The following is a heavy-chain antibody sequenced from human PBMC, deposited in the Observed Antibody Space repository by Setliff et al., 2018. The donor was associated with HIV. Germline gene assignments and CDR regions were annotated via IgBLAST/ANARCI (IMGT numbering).Heavy chain of an antibody. CDR2: VNPNSGDA. V-gene: IGHV1-2*02. CDR3: ARNFGLSPSGKYYYYYGMDI. CDR1: GYTFTGHY. Sequence: GASVKVSCKASGYTFTGHYLHWVRQAPGQGLELLGWVNPNSGDAIYAQNFQGRVTMTRDTSINAAYMELRGLRSDDTAVYYCARNFGLSPSGKYYYYYGMDIWGQGTTVTVS. D-gene: IGHD3-10*01. J-gene: IGHJ6*02.